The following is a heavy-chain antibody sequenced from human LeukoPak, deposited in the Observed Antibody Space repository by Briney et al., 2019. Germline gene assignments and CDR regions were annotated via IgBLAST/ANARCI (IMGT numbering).Heavy chain of an antibody. V-gene: IGHV4-34*01. CDR3: ARGWHSSGWYYNY. CDR2: INHSGST. CDR1: GGSFSGYF. J-gene: IGHJ4*02. D-gene: IGHD6-19*01. Sequence: SETLSLTCAVYGGSFSGYFWTWIRQPPGKGLEWIGEINHSGSTNYNPSLKSRVTISLDTSKNQFSLKLTSVTAADTALYYCARGWHSSGWYYNYWGQGTLVTVSS.